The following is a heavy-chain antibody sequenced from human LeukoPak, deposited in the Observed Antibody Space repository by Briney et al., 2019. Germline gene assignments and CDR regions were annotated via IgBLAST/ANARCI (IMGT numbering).Heavy chain of an antibody. CDR2: IYSGGIT. V-gene: IGHV3-53*01. CDR3: ARERDSSGWQFDY. CDR1: GFLVRSYY. D-gene: IGHD6-19*01. J-gene: IGHJ4*02. Sequence: PGGSLRPPLAASGFLVRSYYLTWCRPAPGKGLGWVSIIYSGGITYYADSVRGRFTISRDNSKNTLYLQMNSLRAEDTAVYYCARERDSSGWQFDYWGQGTLVTVAS.